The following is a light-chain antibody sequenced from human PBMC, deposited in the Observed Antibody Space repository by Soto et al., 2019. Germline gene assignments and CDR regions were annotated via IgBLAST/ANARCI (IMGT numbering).Light chain of an antibody. CDR1: QSVLYSSNNKNY. Sequence: DIVMTQSPDSLAVSLVERATINCKSSQSVLYSSNNKNYLAWYQQKPGQPPKLLIYWASTRESGVPDRFSGSGSGTDFTLTISSLQAEDVAVYYCQQYYSLYTFGQGTKLEIK. CDR3: QQYYSLYT. J-gene: IGKJ2*01. CDR2: WAS. V-gene: IGKV4-1*01.